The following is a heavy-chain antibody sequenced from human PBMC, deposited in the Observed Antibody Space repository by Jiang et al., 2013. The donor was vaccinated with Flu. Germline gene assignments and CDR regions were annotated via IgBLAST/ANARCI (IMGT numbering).Heavy chain of an antibody. D-gene: IGHD3-3*01. CDR3: AREWSSFDF. CDR1: GGSFSFYK. Sequence: GLVKPSETLSLTCAVSGGSFSFYKWNWIRQPQEGLEWIGYSYASGSTNYNPSLRSRVTISVDTSKNQFSLTLTSVTAADTAVYYCAREWSSFDFWGQGTLVTVSS. J-gene: IGHJ4*02. V-gene: IGHV4-4*09. CDR2: SYASGST.